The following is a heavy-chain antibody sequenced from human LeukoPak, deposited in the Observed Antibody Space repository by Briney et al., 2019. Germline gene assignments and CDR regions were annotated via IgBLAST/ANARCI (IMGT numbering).Heavy chain of an antibody. CDR2: ISAYNGNT. J-gene: IGHJ6*02. D-gene: IGHD2-2*01. CDR3: ARDTGLPAAMWGYYYYGMDV. Sequence: ASVKVSCKASGYTFTSNGISWVRQAPGQGLEWMGWISAYNGNTNYAQELQGRVTMTTDTSTSTAYMELRSLRSDDTAVYYCARDTGLPAAMWGYYYYGMDVWGQGTTVTVSS. V-gene: IGHV1-18*01. CDR1: GYTFTSNG.